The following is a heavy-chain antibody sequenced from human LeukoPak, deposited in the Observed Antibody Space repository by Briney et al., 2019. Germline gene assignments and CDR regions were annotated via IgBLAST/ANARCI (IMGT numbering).Heavy chain of an antibody. CDR1: GGTFSSYA. V-gene: IGHV1-69*13. D-gene: IGHD3-22*01. J-gene: IGHJ4*02. Sequence: ASVKVSCKASGGTFSSYAISWVRQAPGQGLERMGGIIPIFGTANYAQKFQGRVTITADESTSTAYMELSSLRSEDTAVYYCAREESYYDSSGYYTASFDYWGQGTLVTVSS. CDR3: AREESYYDSSGYYTASFDY. CDR2: IIPIFGTA.